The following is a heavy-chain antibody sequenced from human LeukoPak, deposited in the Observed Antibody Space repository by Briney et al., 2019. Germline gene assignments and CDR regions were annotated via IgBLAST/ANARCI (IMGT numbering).Heavy chain of an antibody. CDR1: GYSISSGYY. CDR2: IYHSGST. Sequence: PSETLSLTCAVSGYSISSGYYWGWIRQPPGKGLEWIGSIYHSGSTYYNPSLKSRVTISVDTSKNQFSLKLSSVTAADTAVYYCARAFGYSGHLDYWGQGILVTVSS. D-gene: IGHD5-12*01. CDR3: ARAFGYSGHLDY. V-gene: IGHV4-38-2*01. J-gene: IGHJ4*02.